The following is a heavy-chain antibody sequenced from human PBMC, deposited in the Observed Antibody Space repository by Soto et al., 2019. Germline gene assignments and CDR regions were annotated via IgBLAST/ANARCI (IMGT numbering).Heavy chain of an antibody. V-gene: IGHV5-51*01. CDR3: AREFSGNYYYKYDIDV. D-gene: IGHD3-10*01. J-gene: IGHJ6*02. CDR2: IYPGDSDT. Sequence: GQSLKLSFTGSDYRVNSYLSGCVLQRPGKGLEWIGMIYPGDSDTTYSPSFEGQVTMSVDKSISTAYLQWNSLKASDSATYYCAREFSGNYYYKYDIDVWGQGTAVTVSS. CDR1: DYRVNSYL.